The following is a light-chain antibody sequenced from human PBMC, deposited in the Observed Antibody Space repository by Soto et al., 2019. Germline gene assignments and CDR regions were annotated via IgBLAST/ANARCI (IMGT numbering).Light chain of an antibody. CDR2: DAS. V-gene: IGKV3-11*01. Sequence: EIVLTQSPATLSLSPGERATLSCRASQSISSYLAWYQQKPGQAPRLLFYDASIRAAGIPARFSGSGSGTDFTPPISSLGPKDLAVYYAHQRRDWPRTFGGGTKLEIK. J-gene: IGKJ2*01. CDR3: HQRRDWPRT. CDR1: QSISSY.